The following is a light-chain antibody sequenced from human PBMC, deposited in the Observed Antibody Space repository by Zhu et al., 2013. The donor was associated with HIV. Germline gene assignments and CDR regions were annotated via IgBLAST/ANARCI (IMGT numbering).Light chain of an antibody. J-gene: IGKJ3*01. CDR1: QSVLHSSNSKKY. CDR2: WAS. CDR3: QQYYSIPFS. V-gene: IGKV4-1*01. Sequence: DIVMTQSPDSLAVSLGERATINCKSSQSVLHSSNSKKYLAWYQQKPGQPPKLLIYWASTRESGVPDRFSGSGSGTDFTLTITSLQAEDVAVYYCQQYYSIPFSFGPGTKVDIK.